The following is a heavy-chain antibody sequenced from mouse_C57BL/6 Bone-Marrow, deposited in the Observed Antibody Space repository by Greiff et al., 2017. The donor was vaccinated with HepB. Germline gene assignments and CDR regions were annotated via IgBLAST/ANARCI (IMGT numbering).Heavy chain of an antibody. D-gene: IGHD1-1*01. V-gene: IGHV5-9-1*02. CDR1: GFTFSSYA. CDR3: TRDYYGSPGWYFAV. CDR2: ISSGGDYI. Sequence: EVMLVESGEGLVKPGGSLKLSCAASGFTFSSYAMPWVRQTPEKRLEWVAYISSGGDYIYYADTVKGRFTISRDNAGNTLYLQMSSLKSEDTAMYYCTRDYYGSPGWYFAVWGTGTTVTVSS. J-gene: IGHJ1*03.